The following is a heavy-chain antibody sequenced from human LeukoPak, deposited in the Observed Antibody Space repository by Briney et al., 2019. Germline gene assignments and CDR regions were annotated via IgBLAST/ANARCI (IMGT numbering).Heavy chain of an antibody. CDR2: IKQDGSEK. CDR3: ARDGGY. D-gene: IGHD3-16*01. Sequence: GGSLRLSCAASGFTFSSYCTSWVRQAPGKGLEWVANIKQDGSEKYYVDSVKGRFTISRDNAKNSLYLQMNSLRAEDTAVYYRARDGGYWGQGTLVTVSS. J-gene: IGHJ4*02. V-gene: IGHV3-7*01. CDR1: GFTFSSYC.